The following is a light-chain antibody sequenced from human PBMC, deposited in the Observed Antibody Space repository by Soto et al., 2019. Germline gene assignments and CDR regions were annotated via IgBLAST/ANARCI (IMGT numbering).Light chain of an antibody. CDR3: SSYSTSTTRV. Sequence: QSALTQPASVSGSPGQSITISCTGTSSDVGDYNYVSWYQQHPGKAPKLMIYDVSNRPSGVSNRFSGSKSGSTASLTISGLQAEDGADYYSSSYSTSTTRVFGTGTKLTVL. CDR1: SSDVGDYNY. J-gene: IGLJ1*01. V-gene: IGLV2-14*01. CDR2: DVS.